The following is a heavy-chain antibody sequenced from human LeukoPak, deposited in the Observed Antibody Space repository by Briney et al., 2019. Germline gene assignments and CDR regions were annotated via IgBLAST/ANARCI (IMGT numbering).Heavy chain of an antibody. Sequence: PGGSLRLSCAASGFTFSSYAMSWVRQAPGKGLEWVSAISGSGGSTYYADSVKGRFTISRDNSKNTLYLQMNSLRAEDTAVYYCAKNTVYYYYYDMDVWGQGTTVTVSS. D-gene: IGHD2-8*02. V-gene: IGHV3-23*01. CDR2: ISGSGGST. CDR3: AKNTVYYYYYDMDV. CDR1: GFTFSSYA. J-gene: IGHJ6*02.